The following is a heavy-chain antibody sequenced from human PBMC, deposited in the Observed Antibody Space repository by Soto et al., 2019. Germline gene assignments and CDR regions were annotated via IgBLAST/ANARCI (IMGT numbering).Heavy chain of an antibody. V-gene: IGHV1-46*01. CDR2: IDPSGASV. CDR1: GYIFISYA. D-gene: IGHD5-18*01. CDR3: AKSYTPMDPAFES. Sequence: AASVKVSCKASGYIFISYAMHWVRRAPGQGLGWMGVIDPSGASVTYAQKFQGRFTMTTDTSTSTVYMELSSLRSEDTAMYYCAKSYTPMDPAFESWGQGTLVTVSS. J-gene: IGHJ4*02.